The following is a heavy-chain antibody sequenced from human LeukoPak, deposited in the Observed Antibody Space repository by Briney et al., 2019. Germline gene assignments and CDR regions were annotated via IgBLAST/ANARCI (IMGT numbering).Heavy chain of an antibody. CDR1: GFTFSDYA. V-gene: IGHV3-23*01. CDR3: ARGGRSSWGIGNYYYYYMDV. Sequence: GGSLRLSCAASGFTFSDYAMTWVRQAPGKGLEWAATISGSGVMTYYADSVKGRFTVSGDTSKNTIYLQMHSLTAADTAVYYCARGGRSSWGIGNYYYYYMDVWGKGTTVTVSS. J-gene: IGHJ6*03. CDR2: ISGSGVMT. D-gene: IGHD6-13*01.